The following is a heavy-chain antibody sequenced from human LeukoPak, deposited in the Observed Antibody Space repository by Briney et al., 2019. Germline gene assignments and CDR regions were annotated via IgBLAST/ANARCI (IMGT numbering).Heavy chain of an antibody. D-gene: IGHD2-8*01. Sequence: GGSLRLSCAASGFTFSSYAMSWVRQAPGKGLEWVSAISGSGGSTYYADSVEGRFTISRDNSKNTLYLQMNSLRAEDTAVYYCAKSPLGHDCTNGVCYRPPGTDPWGQGTLVTVSS. CDR1: GFTFSSYA. CDR3: AKSPLGHDCTNGVCYRPPGTDP. J-gene: IGHJ5*02. V-gene: IGHV3-23*01. CDR2: ISGSGGST.